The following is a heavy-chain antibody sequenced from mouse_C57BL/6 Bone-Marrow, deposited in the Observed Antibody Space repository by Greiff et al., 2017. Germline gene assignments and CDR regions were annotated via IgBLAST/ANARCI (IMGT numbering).Heavy chain of an antibody. CDR3: ARDKGYYGRDWYFDV. J-gene: IGHJ1*03. V-gene: IGHV5-4*01. D-gene: IGHD1-1*01. Sequence: EVKLVESGGGLVKPGGSLKLSCAASGFTFSSYAMSWVRQTPEKRLEWVATISAGGSYTYYPDNVKGRFTISRDTATNNLYLQMSHLKSEDTAMYYCARDKGYYGRDWYFDVWGTGTTVTVSS. CDR1: GFTFSSYA. CDR2: ISAGGSYT.